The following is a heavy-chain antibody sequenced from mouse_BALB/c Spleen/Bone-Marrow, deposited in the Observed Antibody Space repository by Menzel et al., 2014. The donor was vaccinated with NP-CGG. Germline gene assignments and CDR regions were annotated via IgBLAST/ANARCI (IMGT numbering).Heavy chain of an antibody. J-gene: IGHJ1*01. CDR2: IRNKARGYTT. V-gene: IGHV7-3*02. CDR3: ARDENVGIYWYFDV. Sequence: EVKLMESGGGSVQPGGSLRLSCATSGFTFTDYYMSWVRQPPGKALEWLGFIRNKARGYTTDYSASVKGRFTISRDNSQRILYLQMNTRRAEDSATYYCARDENVGIYWYFDVWGAGTTVIVPS. CDR1: GFTFTDYY.